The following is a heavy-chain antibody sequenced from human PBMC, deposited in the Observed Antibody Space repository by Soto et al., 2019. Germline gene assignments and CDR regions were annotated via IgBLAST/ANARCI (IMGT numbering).Heavy chain of an antibody. CDR3: ARHPNYGSGSYYNVDNWFDQ. CDR1: GGSISSSSYY. D-gene: IGHD3-10*01. V-gene: IGHV4-39*01. CDR2: IYYSGST. Sequence: SETLSLTCTVSGGSISSSSYYWGWIRQPPGKGLEWIGSIYYSGSTYYNPSLKSRVTISVDTSKNQFSLKLSSVTAADTAVYYCARHPNYGSGSYYNVDNWFDQWGQGTLVT. J-gene: IGHJ5*02.